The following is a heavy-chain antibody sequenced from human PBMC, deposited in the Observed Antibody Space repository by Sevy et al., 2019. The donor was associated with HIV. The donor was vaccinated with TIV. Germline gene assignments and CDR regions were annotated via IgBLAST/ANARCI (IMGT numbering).Heavy chain of an antibody. CDR2: VSGSGAGT. Sequence: GGSLRLSCSASEFTFSKYAMSWVRQAPGKGLEWVASVSGSGAGTNYADSVRGRLTISRDNSKDTLYLQMTSLRAEDTAVYYCAKALYYYDSSAYFSHFDSWGQGTPVTVSS. V-gene: IGHV3-23*01. J-gene: IGHJ4*02. CDR1: EFTFSKYA. CDR3: AKALYYYDSSAYFSHFDS. D-gene: IGHD3-22*01.